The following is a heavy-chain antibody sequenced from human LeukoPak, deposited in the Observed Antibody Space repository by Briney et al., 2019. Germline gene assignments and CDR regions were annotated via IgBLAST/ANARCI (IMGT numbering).Heavy chain of an antibody. Sequence: SETLSLTCAVYGGSFSGYYWSWIRQPPGKGLEWIGEINHSGSTNYNPSLKSRVTISVDTSKNQFSLKLSSVTAADTAVYYCARRRGWFDPWGQGTLVTVSS. D-gene: IGHD3-16*01. J-gene: IGHJ5*02. CDR3: ARRRGWFDP. CDR1: GGSFSGYY. CDR2: INHSGST. V-gene: IGHV4-34*01.